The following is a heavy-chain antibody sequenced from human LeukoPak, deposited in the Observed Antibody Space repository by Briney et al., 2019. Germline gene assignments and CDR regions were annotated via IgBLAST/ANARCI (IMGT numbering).Heavy chain of an antibody. V-gene: IGHV1-69*05. CDR2: IIPIFGTA. CDR1: GGTFSSYA. D-gene: IGHD5-12*01. CDR3: ARDSAVGSGYHSYYFDY. J-gene: IGHJ4*02. Sequence: ASVKVSCKASGGTFSSYAISWVRQAPGQGLEWMGGIIPIFGTANYAQKFQGRGTITTDESTSTAYMELSSLRSEDTAVYYCARDSAVGSGYHSYYFDYWGQGTLVTVSS.